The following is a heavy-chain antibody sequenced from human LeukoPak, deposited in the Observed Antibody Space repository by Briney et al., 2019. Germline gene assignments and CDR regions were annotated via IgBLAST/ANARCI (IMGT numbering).Heavy chain of an antibody. J-gene: IGHJ6*03. Sequence: SETLSLTCTVSGGSISSYYWSWIRQPAGKGLEWIGRIYTSGSTNYNPSLKSRVTISVDKSKNQFSLKLSSVTAADTAVYYCARGHDFWSGYPRAGYYYYMDVWGKGTTVTVSS. CDR2: IYTSGST. D-gene: IGHD3-3*01. CDR1: GGSISSYY. V-gene: IGHV4-4*07. CDR3: ARGHDFWSGYPRAGYYYYMDV.